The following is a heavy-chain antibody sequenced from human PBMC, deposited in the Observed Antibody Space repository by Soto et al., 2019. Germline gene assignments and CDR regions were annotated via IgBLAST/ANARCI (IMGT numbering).Heavy chain of an antibody. CDR2: VSYDGSYK. J-gene: IGHJ5*01. Sequence: QVQLVESGGGVAQPGRSLRLSCAVSGFTFSDYGMHWVRQALGKGLEWVAVVSYDGSYKYYADSVKGRFTVSRDLSGNTLFLQMNTLRLEDTAVYFCAKEMYPRTLLDSSSPWVDYWGQGTLVAVSS. CDR3: AKEMYPRTLLDSSSPWVDY. D-gene: IGHD6-6*01. CDR1: GFTFSDYG. V-gene: IGHV3-30*18.